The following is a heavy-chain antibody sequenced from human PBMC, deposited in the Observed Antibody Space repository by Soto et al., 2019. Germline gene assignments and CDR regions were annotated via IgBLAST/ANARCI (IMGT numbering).Heavy chain of an antibody. CDR1: GFTFDDYA. V-gene: IGHV3-9*01. J-gene: IGHJ6*02. CDR3: AKDRRYYGSGSGGAGYGMDV. CDR2: ISWNSGSI. Sequence: EVQLVESGGGLVQPGRSLRLSCAASGFTFDDYAMHWVRQAPGKGLEWVSGISWNSGSIGYADSVKGRFTISRDNAKNSLYLQMNSLRAEDTALYYCAKDRRYYGSGSGGAGYGMDVWGQGTTVTVSS. D-gene: IGHD3-10*01.